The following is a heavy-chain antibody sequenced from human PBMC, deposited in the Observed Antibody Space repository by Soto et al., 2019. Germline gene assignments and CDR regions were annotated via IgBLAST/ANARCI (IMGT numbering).Heavy chain of an antibody. D-gene: IGHD5-18*01. Sequence: SETLSLTCAVYGGSFSGYYWSWIRQPPGKGLEWIGEINHSGSTNYNPSLKSRVTISVDTSMNQFSLKLSSVTAADTAVYYCARGVYSYCGYYYYYGMDVWGQGTTVTVSS. CDR2: INHSGST. J-gene: IGHJ6*02. CDR1: GGSFSGYY. CDR3: ARGVYSYCGYYYYYGMDV. V-gene: IGHV4-34*01.